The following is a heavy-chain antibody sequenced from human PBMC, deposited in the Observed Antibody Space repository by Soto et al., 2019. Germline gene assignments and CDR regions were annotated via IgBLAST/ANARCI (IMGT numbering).Heavy chain of an antibody. CDR2: MTIRSDQA. J-gene: IGHJ4*02. V-gene: IGHV1-8*01. D-gene: IGHD4-17*01. CDR1: GYSFTSHD. Sequence: QVQLMPSGAEVRKPGASVKVSCKAPGYSFTSHDIIWVRQATGQGLEWMGWMTIRSDQAGYAQKCQGRVTMTRNTSISTAYMELSSLRSEDTAVYYCARADGDYYYSEYWGQGTLVTVSS. CDR3: ARADGDYYYSEY.